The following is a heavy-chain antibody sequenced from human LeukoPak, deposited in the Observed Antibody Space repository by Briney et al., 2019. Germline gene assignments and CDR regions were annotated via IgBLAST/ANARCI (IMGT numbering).Heavy chain of an antibody. CDR1: GFTINIYA. J-gene: IGHJ4*02. CDR3: ASGNYDSSGS. CDR2: INSDGSSS. D-gene: IGHD3-22*01. Sequence: PGGSLRLSCAASGFTINIYAMSWVRQAPGKGLVWVSRINSDGSSSSYADSVKGRFAISRGNAKNTLYLQMNSLRAEDTAVYYCASGNYDSSGSGGQGTLVTVSS. V-gene: IGHV3-74*01.